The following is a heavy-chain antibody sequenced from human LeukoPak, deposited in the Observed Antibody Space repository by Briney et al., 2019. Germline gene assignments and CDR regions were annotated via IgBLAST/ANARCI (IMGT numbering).Heavy chain of an antibody. Sequence: GGSLRLSCAASGFTFSSYGMSWVRQAPGKGLEWVSAISGSGSTIYYADSVKGRFTISRDNAKNSLYLQMNSLRAEDTAVYYCASVNYDILTGYPQSYFDYWGQGTLVTVSS. CDR3: ASVNYDILTGYPQSYFDY. V-gene: IGHV3-48*04. CDR1: GFTFSSYG. J-gene: IGHJ4*02. CDR2: ISGSGSTI. D-gene: IGHD3-9*01.